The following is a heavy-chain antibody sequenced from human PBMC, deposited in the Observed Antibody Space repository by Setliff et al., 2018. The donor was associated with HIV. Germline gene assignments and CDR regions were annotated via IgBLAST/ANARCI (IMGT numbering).Heavy chain of an antibody. J-gene: IGHJ1*01. CDR3: ARVADSITIFGVVAAYFQH. Sequence: PGGSLRLSCAASGFTFSSYWMSWVRKAPGKGLEWVANIKQDGSEKYYVDSVKGRFTISRDNAKNSLYLQMNSLRAEDTAVYYCARVADSITIFGVVAAYFQHWGQGTLVTVSS. CDR1: GFTFSSYW. CDR2: IKQDGSEK. D-gene: IGHD3-3*01. V-gene: IGHV3-7*01.